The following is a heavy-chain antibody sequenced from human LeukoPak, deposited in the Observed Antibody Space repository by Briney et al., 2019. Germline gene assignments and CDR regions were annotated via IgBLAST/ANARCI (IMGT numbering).Heavy chain of an antibody. CDR2: IYYSGST. Sequence: SETLSLTCTVSGGSISSYYWSWIRQPPGKGLEWIGYIYYSGSTNYNPSLKSRVTISVDTSKNQFSLKLSSVIAADTAVYYCATDRSGDGYYFDYWGQGTLVTVSS. CDR1: GGSISSYY. J-gene: IGHJ4*02. V-gene: IGHV4-59*01. CDR3: ATDRSGDGYYFDY. D-gene: IGHD2-21*01.